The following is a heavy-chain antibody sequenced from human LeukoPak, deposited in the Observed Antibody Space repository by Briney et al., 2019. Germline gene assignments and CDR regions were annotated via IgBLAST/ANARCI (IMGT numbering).Heavy chain of an antibody. CDR2: INPNSGGT. CDR3: ARDYWFGELLSNFDY. CDR1: GYTITGYY. Sequence: ASVKVSCKASGYTITGYYMHWVRQAPGQGLEWMGWINPNSGGTNYAQKFQGRVTMTRDTSISTAYMELSRLRSDDTAVYYCARDYWFGELLSNFDYWGQGTLVTVSS. V-gene: IGHV1-2*02. J-gene: IGHJ4*02. D-gene: IGHD3-10*01.